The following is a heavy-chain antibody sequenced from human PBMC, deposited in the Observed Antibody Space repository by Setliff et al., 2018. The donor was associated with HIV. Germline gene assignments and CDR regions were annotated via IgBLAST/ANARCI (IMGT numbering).Heavy chain of an antibody. CDR2: IRYDGSDN. J-gene: IGHJ6*03. V-gene: IGHV3-30*02. Sequence: GGSLRLSCAASGFTFSNYGMHWVRQAPGKGQEWVIFIRYDGSDNYYIDSVKGRFTISRDTSKDTLYLQMNSLRAEDTAVYYCARVVGVAPYYYMDVWGKGTTVTVSS. CDR1: GFTFSNYG. D-gene: IGHD2-15*01. CDR3: ARVVGVAPYYYMDV.